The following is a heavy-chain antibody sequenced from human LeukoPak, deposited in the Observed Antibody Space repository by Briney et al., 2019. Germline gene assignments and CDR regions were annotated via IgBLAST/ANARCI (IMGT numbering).Heavy chain of an antibody. J-gene: IGHJ5*02. CDR3: ARDQMRTIFGVVTKNWFDP. CDR2: IYYSGST. V-gene: IGHV4-39*07. D-gene: IGHD3-3*01. Sequence: WVRQAPGKGLEWIGSIYYSGSTYYNPSLKSRVTISVDTSKNQFSLKLNSVTPEDTAVYYCARDQMRTIFGVVTKNWFDPWGQGTLVTVSS.